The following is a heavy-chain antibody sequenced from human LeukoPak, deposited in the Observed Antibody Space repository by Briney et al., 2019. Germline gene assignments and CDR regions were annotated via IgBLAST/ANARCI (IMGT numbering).Heavy chain of an antibody. CDR3: AKDRIAAAYYFDY. Sequence: GGSLRLSCAAAGFTFSSYGMHWVRQAPGKGLDWVAFIRYDGSNKYYADSVKGRFTISRDNSKNTLYLQMNSLRAEDTAVYYCAKDRIAAAYYFDYWGQGTLVTVSS. CDR1: GFTFSSYG. D-gene: IGHD6-13*01. J-gene: IGHJ4*02. V-gene: IGHV3-30*02. CDR2: IRYDGSNK.